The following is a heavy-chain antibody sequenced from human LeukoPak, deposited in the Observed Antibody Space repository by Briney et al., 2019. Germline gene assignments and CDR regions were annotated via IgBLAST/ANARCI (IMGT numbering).Heavy chain of an antibody. V-gene: IGHV4-31*11. J-gene: IGHJ4*02. Sequence: KPSETLSLTCAVYGGSFSGYYWSWIRRHPGKGLEWIGYIYYSGSTYYNPSLKSRVTISVDTSKNQFSLKLSSATAADTAVYYCASGRGQEYYFDYWGQGTLVTVSS. CDR1: GGSFSGYY. CDR3: ASGRGQEYYFDY. CDR2: IYYSGST. D-gene: IGHD1-26*01.